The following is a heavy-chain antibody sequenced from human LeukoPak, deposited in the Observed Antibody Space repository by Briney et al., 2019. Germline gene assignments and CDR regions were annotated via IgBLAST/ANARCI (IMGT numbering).Heavy chain of an antibody. J-gene: IGHJ4*02. CDR2: INPSSGSK. Sequence: ASVKVSCKASGYTFTSYYVHWVRQAPGQGLEGMGIINPSSGSKSYAQKFQGRVTMTRDMSTSTVYMELSSLRAEDTAVYYCARDYYDSSGYGGSIDYWGQGTLVTVSS. D-gene: IGHD3-22*01. CDR3: ARDYYDSSGYGGSIDY. CDR1: GYTFTSYY. V-gene: IGHV1-46*01.